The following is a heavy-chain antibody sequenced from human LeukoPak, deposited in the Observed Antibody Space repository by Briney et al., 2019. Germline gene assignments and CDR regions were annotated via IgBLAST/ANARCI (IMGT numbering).Heavy chain of an antibody. CDR2: IYHSGST. Sequence: SETLSLTCTVSGYSNSSGYYWGWIRQPPGKGLEWIGSIYHSGSTYYNPSLRSRVSMSVDTSKNQFSLKLTSVTAADTAVYYCARGVTVTTRISFDSWGQGTLVTVSS. V-gene: IGHV4-38-2*02. J-gene: IGHJ5*01. CDR3: ARGVTVTTRISFDS. D-gene: IGHD4-17*01. CDR1: GYSNSSGYY.